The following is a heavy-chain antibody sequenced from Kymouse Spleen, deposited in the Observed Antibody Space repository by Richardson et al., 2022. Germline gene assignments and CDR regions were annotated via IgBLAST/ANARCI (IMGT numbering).Heavy chain of an antibody. Sequence: EVQLVESGGGLVQPGRSLRLSCAASGFTFDDYAMHWVRQAPGKGLEWVSGISWNSGSIGYADSVKGRFTISRDNAKNSLYLQMNSLRAEDTALYYCAKDKGGSDAFDIWGQGTMVTVSS. CDR2: ISWNSGSI. V-gene: IGHV3-9*01. CDR1: GFTFDDYA. D-gene: IGHD1-26*01,IGHD3-10*01,IGHD3-16*02. J-gene: IGHJ3*02. CDR3: AKDKGGSDAFDI.